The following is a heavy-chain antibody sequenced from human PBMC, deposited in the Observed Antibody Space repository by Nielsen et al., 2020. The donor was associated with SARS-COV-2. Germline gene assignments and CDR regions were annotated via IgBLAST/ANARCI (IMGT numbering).Heavy chain of an antibody. V-gene: IGHV3-30*03. CDR1: GFTFNIYA. J-gene: IGHJ5*02. CDR3: ARDGDDFWSGSHNWFDP. Sequence: GESLKISCAASGFTFNIYAMAWVRRAPGKGLEWVAVISYDAVNVDYADSVKGRFTISRDNSKNRLYLQMHSLRAEDTAVYYCARDGDDFWSGSHNWFDPWGQGTLVTVSS. D-gene: IGHD3-3*01. CDR2: ISYDAVNV.